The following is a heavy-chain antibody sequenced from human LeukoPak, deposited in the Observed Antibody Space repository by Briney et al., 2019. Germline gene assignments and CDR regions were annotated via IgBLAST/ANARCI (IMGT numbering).Heavy chain of an antibody. D-gene: IGHD1-26*01. V-gene: IGHV1-2*02. CDR1: GHTFSSYA. CDR3: ATESYSGSYLYAFDI. CDR2: INPNSGGT. J-gene: IGHJ3*02. Sequence: ASVKVSCKASGHTFSSYAINPGQGLEWMGWINPNSGGTNYAQKFQGRVTMTRDTSISTAYMELSRLRSDDTAVYYCATESYSGSYLYAFDIWGQGTMVTVSS.